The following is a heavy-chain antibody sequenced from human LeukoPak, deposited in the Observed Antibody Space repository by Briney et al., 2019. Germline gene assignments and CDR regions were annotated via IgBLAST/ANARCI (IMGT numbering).Heavy chain of an antibody. CDR2: INPNSGGT. D-gene: IGHD3-22*01. Sequence: ASVKVSCKASGYTFTSYYMHWVRQAPGQGLEWMGWINPNSGGTNYAQKFQGRVTMTRDTSISTAYMELSRLRSDDTAVYYCARVGVDDSSGYLDYWGQGTLVTVSS. V-gene: IGHV1-2*02. CDR3: ARVGVDDSSGYLDY. J-gene: IGHJ4*02. CDR1: GYTFTSYY.